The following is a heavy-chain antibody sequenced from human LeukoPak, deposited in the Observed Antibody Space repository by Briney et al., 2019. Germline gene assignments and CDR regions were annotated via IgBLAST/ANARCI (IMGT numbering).Heavy chain of an antibody. J-gene: IGHJ4*02. CDR1: GFAFSSYS. CDR2: ISTSSSYI. V-gene: IGHV3-21*01. D-gene: IGHD2-15*01. Sequence: GGSLRLSCAASGFAFSSYSMNWVRQAPGKGLEWVSFISTSSSYIYYADSVQGRFTVSRDNARNSLYLQMNSLRPEDTAVYYCARARTEYCSGGSCQHFDYWGQGTLVTVSS. CDR3: ARARTEYCSGGSCQHFDY.